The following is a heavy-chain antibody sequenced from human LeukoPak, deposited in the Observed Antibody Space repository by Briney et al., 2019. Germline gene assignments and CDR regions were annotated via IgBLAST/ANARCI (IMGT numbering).Heavy chain of an antibody. CDR3: AREIVVVPSAMGFDP. D-gene: IGHD2-2*01. Sequence: SVTVSCKASGGTFSSYAISWVRQAPGQGLEWMGRIIPILGIANYAQKFQGRVTITADKSTSTAYMELSSLRSEDTAVYYCAREIVVVPSAMGFDPWGQGTLVTVSS. CDR1: GGTFSSYA. V-gene: IGHV1-69*04. CDR2: IIPILGIA. J-gene: IGHJ5*02.